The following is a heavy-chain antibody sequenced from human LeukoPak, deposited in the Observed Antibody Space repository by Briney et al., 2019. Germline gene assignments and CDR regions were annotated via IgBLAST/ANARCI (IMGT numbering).Heavy chain of an antibody. D-gene: IGHD6-25*01. CDR1: GGPSSGYY. V-gene: IGHV4-34*01. CDR3: ARAPRRHWFDP. Sequence: PSETLSLTCAAYGGPSSGYYWSWIRQPPGKGLEWIGEINHSGSTNYNPSLKSRVTISVDTSKNQFSLKLSSVTAADTAVYYCARAPRRHWFDPWGQGTLVTVSS. J-gene: IGHJ5*02. CDR2: INHSGST.